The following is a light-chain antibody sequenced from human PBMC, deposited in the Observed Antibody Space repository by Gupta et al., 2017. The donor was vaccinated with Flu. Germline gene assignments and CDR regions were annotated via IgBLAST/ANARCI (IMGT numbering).Light chain of an antibody. V-gene: IGLV2-18*02. CDR3: SSYRSDDTWV. CDR2: EVY. J-gene: IGLJ3*02. CDR1: SSDIGAYNR. Sequence: SVTISCTGTSSDIGAYNRVSWYQQAPGAAPKLIISEVYSRPSGVPNRLSGSKSGNTASLIIYGLQVEDEADYYCSSYRSDDTWVFGGGTRLTVL.